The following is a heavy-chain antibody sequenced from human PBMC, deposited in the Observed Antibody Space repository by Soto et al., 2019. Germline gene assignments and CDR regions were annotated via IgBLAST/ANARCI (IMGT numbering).Heavy chain of an antibody. J-gene: IGHJ5*02. Sequence: ASVKVSCKASGYTFTSYYIHWVRQAPGQGLEWMGWMNPSTGNTDSAEKFQGRLTMTRNTSISTVYMELSSLSFEDTAVYYCARGRIIVAGGSDPWGQGTLVTVSS. CDR1: GYTFTSYY. CDR3: ARGRIIVAGGSDP. CDR2: MNPSTGNT. D-gene: IGHD6-19*01. V-gene: IGHV1-8*02.